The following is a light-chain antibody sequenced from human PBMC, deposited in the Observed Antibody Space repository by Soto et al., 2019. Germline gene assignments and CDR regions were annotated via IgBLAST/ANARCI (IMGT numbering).Light chain of an antibody. CDR1: SSDVGDYKY. J-gene: IGLJ2*01. CDR3: SSYTSRANLV. CDR2: EVF. Sequence: QLVLTQPASVSGSPGQSITISCTATSSDVGDYKYVAWYQQYPGKAPKLVISEVFNRPSGVSHRFSGSKSDNTASLIISGLQTEDEADYYCSSYTSRANLVFGGGTQLTVL. V-gene: IGLV2-14*01.